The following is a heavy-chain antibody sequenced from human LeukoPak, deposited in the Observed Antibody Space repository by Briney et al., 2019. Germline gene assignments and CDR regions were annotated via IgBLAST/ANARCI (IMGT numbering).Heavy chain of an antibody. J-gene: IGHJ4*02. CDR3: ARDLSPVVRASPMGY. CDR2: ISGSGGPT. Sequence: PGGSLRLSCAASGFTFSSYAMTWVRQAPGKGLEWVSLISGSGGPTYYADSVKGRFTISRDNSKNTLYLQMNSLRAEDTAVYYCARDLSPVVRASPMGYWGQGTPVTVSS. D-gene: IGHD3-10*01. CDR1: GFTFSSYA. V-gene: IGHV3-23*01.